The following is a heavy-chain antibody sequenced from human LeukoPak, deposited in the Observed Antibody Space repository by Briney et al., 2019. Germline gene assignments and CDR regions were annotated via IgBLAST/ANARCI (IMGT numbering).Heavy chain of an antibody. Sequence: SETLSLTCTVSGGHIDSFFWNWIRQPPGKGLEWIGYIDNSGSTKYSPSLKSRITMSRDTSTKQFSLKLTSVTAANTAMYYCASGAGWLIDYWGQGTLVSVSS. CDR2: IDNSGST. V-gene: IGHV4-4*08. D-gene: IGHD6-19*01. CDR3: ASGAGWLIDY. CDR1: GGHIDSFF. J-gene: IGHJ4*02.